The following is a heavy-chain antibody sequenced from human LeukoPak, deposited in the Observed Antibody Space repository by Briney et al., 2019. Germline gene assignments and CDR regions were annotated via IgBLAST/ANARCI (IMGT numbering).Heavy chain of an antibody. CDR1: GYTFTGYY. Sequence: ASVKVSCKASGYTFTGYYIHWVRQAPGQGLEWMGWISAYNGNTNYAQKLQGRGTMTTYTATSPAYMELRSLRSDDPAVYYCATDQRVAAADNWFDPWGPGTLVTVSS. D-gene: IGHD6-13*01. CDR2: ISAYNGNT. V-gene: IGHV1-18*04. J-gene: IGHJ5*02. CDR3: ATDQRVAAADNWFDP.